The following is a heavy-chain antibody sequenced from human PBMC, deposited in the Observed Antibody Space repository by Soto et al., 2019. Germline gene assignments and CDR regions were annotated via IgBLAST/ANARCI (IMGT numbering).Heavy chain of an antibody. D-gene: IGHD5-12*01. J-gene: IGHJ6*03. V-gene: IGHV4-34*01. CDR2: INHSGST. Sequence: QVQLQQWGAGLLKPSETLSLTCAVYGGSFSGYYWSWIRQPPGKGLEWIGEINHSGSTNYNPSLKSRVTISVDTSKNQFSLKLSSVTAADTAVYYCPRDRQQLVLGYSGYDAASTTNYYMDVWGKGTTVTVSS. CDR3: PRDRQQLVLGYSGYDAASTTNYYMDV. CDR1: GGSFSGYY.